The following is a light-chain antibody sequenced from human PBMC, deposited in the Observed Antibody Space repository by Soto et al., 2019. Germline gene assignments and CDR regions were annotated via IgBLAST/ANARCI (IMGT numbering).Light chain of an antibody. CDR2: GAS. CDR1: QSVSSN. J-gene: IGKJ1*01. Sequence: EIVMTQSPATLSVSPGDRATLSCRASQSVSSNLAWYQQKPGQAPRLLIYGASTRATGIPARFSGSGSGTDFTLAISSLQSEDFAVYYCQQYSNWPPWTFGRGTKVEIK. V-gene: IGKV3-15*01. CDR3: QQYSNWPPWT.